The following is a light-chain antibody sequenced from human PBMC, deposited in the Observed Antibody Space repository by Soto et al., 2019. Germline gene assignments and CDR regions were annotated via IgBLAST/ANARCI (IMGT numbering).Light chain of an antibody. J-gene: IGKJ1*01. Sequence: VLTQSAGALSLSPGERATLSCRASQSVIGSYLAWYQQKPGQAPRLLIYGASSRATGFPDRFSGSGSGTDFTLTISRLEPEDFAVYYCQQYATSPWTFGQGTKVDIK. CDR1: QSVIGSY. V-gene: IGKV3-20*01. CDR3: QQYATSPWT. CDR2: GAS.